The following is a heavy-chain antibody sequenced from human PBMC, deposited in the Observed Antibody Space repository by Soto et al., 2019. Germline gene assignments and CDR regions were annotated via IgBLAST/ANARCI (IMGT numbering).Heavy chain of an antibody. J-gene: IGHJ4*02. V-gene: IGHV3-15*01. D-gene: IGHD1-20*01. CDR1: GFTLSNAW. CDR2: IKSKTEGGTT. CDR3: TIYNWNKPPGY. Sequence: GVSLRLSXAASGFTLSNAWMRWVRQAPGKGLEWVGRIKSKTEGGTTDYAAPVKGRFTISRDDSKNTLYLQMNSLKTEDTAVYYCTIYNWNKPPGYWGRGTRVTVSS.